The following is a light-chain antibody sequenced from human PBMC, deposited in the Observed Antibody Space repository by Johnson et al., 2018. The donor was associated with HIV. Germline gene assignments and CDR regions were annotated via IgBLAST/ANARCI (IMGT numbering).Light chain of an antibody. CDR2: EKN. V-gene: IGLV1-51*02. Sequence: QSVLTQPPSVSAAPGQKVTISCSGTSSNVGNNYVSWYQQFPGTAPKLLIYEKNKRPSGIPDRFSASKSGTSATLAITGLQTGDEADYYCGTWDSSLSAHYVFGTGTKVTGL. CDR3: GTWDSSLSAHYV. CDR1: SSNVGNNY. J-gene: IGLJ1*01.